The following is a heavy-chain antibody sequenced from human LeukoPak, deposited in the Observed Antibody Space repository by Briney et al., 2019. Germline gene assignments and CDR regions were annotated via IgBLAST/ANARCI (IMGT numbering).Heavy chain of an antibody. V-gene: IGHV1-46*01. CDR2: INPSGGST. Sequence: ASVKVSCKASGYTFTSYYMHWVRLAPGQGLEWMGIINPSGGSTSYAQKFQGRVTMTRDTSTSTVYMELSSLRSEDTAVYYCASEPVEMATTPSYWGQGTLVTVSS. CDR3: ASEPVEMATTPSY. D-gene: IGHD5-24*01. CDR1: GYTFTSYY. J-gene: IGHJ4*02.